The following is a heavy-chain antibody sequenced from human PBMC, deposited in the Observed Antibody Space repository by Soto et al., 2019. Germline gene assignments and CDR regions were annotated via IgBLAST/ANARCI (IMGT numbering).Heavy chain of an antibody. CDR2: ISSSGSTI. CDR1: GFTFSSYE. CDR3: ARAYYYDSSGSAAFDY. Sequence: GGSLRLSCAASGFTFSSYEMNWVRQAPGKGLEWVSYISSSGSTIYYADSVKGRFTISRDNAKNSLYLQMNSLRAEDTAVYYCARAYYYDSSGSAAFDYWGQGTLVTVSS. D-gene: IGHD3-22*01. J-gene: IGHJ4*02. V-gene: IGHV3-48*03.